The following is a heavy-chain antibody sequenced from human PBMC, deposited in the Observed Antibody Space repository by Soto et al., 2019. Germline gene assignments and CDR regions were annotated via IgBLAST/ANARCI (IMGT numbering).Heavy chain of an antibody. Sequence: EVQLLESGGGLVQPGGSLRLSCAASGLTFSSYAMSWVRQAPGKGLEWVSGISGSGGSTYYADSVKGRFTISRDNSKNTLYLQMNSLRVEDTAVYYCAKAPHYYRDNNWFHPWGQGTLVTVS. CDR3: AKAPHYYRDNNWFHP. J-gene: IGHJ5*02. V-gene: IGHV3-23*01. CDR2: ISGSGGST. D-gene: IGHD3-22*01. CDR1: GLTFSSYA.